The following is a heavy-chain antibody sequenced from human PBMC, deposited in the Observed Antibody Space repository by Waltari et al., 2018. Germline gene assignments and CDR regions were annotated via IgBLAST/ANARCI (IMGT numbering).Heavy chain of an antibody. J-gene: IGHJ6*02. D-gene: IGHD3-10*01. CDR1: GFTFSSYA. V-gene: IGHV3-23*01. CDR3: AKVRGILWGYGMDV. Sequence: EVQLLESGGGLVQPGGSLRLSCAASGFTFSSYAMSWVRQAPGKGVEWVSAISGSGGSTYYADSVKGRFTISRDNSKNTLYLQMNSLRTEDTAVYYCAKVRGILWGYGMDVWGQGTTVTVSS. CDR2: ISGSGGST.